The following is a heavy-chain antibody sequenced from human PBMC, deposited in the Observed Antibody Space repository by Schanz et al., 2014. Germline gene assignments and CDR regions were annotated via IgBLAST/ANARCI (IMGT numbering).Heavy chain of an antibody. V-gene: IGHV3-30*18. CDR1: GFTFSSYG. D-gene: IGHD2-8*02. CDR3: AKDTGYCHGGACYCFEY. J-gene: IGHJ4*02. CDR2: ISYDGNNE. Sequence: QVQLVESGGGLVKPGGSLRLSCEASGFTFSSYGMHWVRQAPGKGLEWVAVISYDGNNEDYADSVKGRFSISRDNSQNTLYLQMDSLRPEDTAVYFCAKDTGYCHGGACYCFEYWGLGILVTVSS.